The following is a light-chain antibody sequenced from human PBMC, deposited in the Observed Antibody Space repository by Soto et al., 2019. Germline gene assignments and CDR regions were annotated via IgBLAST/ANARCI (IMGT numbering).Light chain of an antibody. CDR3: ATWDSSLSAGV. J-gene: IGLJ3*02. CDR1: SSNIANNY. V-gene: IGLV1-51*02. CDR2: ENN. Sequence: QSVLTQPPSVSAAPGQKVTISCSGSSSNIANNYVSWYQQLPGTAPKLLIYENNLRPSGIPDRFSGSKSGTSATLGITGLQTGDEADYYCATWDSSLSAGVFGGGTKLTV.